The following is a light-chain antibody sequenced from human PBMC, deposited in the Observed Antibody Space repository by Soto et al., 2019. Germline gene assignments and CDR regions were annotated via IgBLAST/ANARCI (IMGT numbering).Light chain of an antibody. CDR1: QSISSW. Sequence: DIQMTQSPSTLSASVGDRVTITCRASQSISSWLAWYQQKPGKAPKLLIYKASSLESGVPSRFSGSGSGTEFTLTISSLQPDDFATYYGQQYNSYPFLFGPGTKVDIK. J-gene: IGKJ3*01. CDR2: KAS. CDR3: QQYNSYPFL. V-gene: IGKV1-5*03.